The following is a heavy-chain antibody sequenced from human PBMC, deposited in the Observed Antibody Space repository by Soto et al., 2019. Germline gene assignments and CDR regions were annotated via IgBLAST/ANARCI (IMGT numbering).Heavy chain of an antibody. CDR1: GGSISSSSYY. D-gene: IGHD2-15*01. CDR3: ARHLTYCSGGSCYSVDALDI. CDR2: IYYSGST. V-gene: IGHV4-39*01. Sequence: PSETLSLTCTVSGGSISSSSYYWGWIRQPPGKGLEWIGVIYYSGSTYSNPSLKSRVTISVDTPKNQFSLKLSSVTAADTAVYYCARHLTYCSGGSCYSVDALDIWGQGTMVTVSS. J-gene: IGHJ3*02.